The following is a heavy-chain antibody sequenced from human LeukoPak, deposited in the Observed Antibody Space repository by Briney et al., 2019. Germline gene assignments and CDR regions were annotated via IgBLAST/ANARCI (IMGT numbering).Heavy chain of an antibody. J-gene: IGHJ4*02. D-gene: IGHD2-15*01. CDR2: INHSGST. CDR3: ARSKTVAVVAATKLSYYFDY. CDR1: GGSFSGYY. Sequence: LETLSLTCAVYGGSFSGYYWSWIRQPPGKGLEWIGEINHSGSTNYNPSLKSRVTISVDTSKNQFSLKLSSVAAADTAVYYCARSKTVAVVAATKLSYYFDYWGQGTLVTVSS. V-gene: IGHV4-34*01.